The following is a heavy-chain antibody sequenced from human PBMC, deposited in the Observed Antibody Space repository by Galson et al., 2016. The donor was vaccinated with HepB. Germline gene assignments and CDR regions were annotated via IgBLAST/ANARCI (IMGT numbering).Heavy chain of an antibody. CDR3: VTAVTTGGGGLYDAFDV. V-gene: IGHV3-30*09. CDR1: GFTFSSYA. CDR2: ISRDGLDR. J-gene: IGHJ3*01. D-gene: IGHD4-17*01. Sequence: SLRLSCAASGFTFSSYAMHWVRQAPGKGLEWLASISRDGLDRYYEDSVKGRFALSRDNSKSTHYLQMNSLRREDTAVSYCVTAVTTGGGGLYDAFDVWGQGTVVTVSS.